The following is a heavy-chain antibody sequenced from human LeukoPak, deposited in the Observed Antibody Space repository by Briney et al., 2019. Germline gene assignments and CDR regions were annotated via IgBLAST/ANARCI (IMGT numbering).Heavy chain of an antibody. CDR1: GFTVRSYA. D-gene: IGHD5-18*01. J-gene: IGHJ4*02. Sequence: PGGSLRLSCAASGFTVRSYAMGWVRHAPGKWLEWASAISGSGGSTYYAGSVKGRFTISRDNSKNTLYLQMSSLRAEDTAVYYCAKVGCQLWFDYWGQGTLVTVSS. V-gene: IGHV3-23*01. CDR2: ISGSGGST. CDR3: AKVGCQLWFDY.